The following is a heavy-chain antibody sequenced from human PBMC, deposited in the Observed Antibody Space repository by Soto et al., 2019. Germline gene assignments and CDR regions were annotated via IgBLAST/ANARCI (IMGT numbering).Heavy chain of an antibody. CDR1: GGTFSSYR. CDR3: ARDSGAKLSSS. J-gene: IGHJ4*02. CDR2: IAPIYRTA. D-gene: IGHD6-13*01. V-gene: IGHV1-69*13. Sequence: SVKVSCKASGGTFSSYRFNWVRQARGQGLEWLGGIAPIYRTADYAQKFQGRVTITADESTRTVYMELSSLKSQDTALYYCARDSGAKLSSSWGQGTLVTVSS.